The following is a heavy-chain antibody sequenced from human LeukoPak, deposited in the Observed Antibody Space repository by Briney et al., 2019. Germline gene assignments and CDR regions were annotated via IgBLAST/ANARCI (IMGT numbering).Heavy chain of an antibody. Sequence: GGSLRLSCAASGFPFSSSAMRWVRQAPGEGLVWVSAISNNGGYTYYADSVRGRFTISRDNSKSTLCLQMISLRAEDTAVYYCAKQLGYCSDGSCYFPYWGQGTLVTVSS. CDR1: GFPFSSSA. J-gene: IGHJ4*02. D-gene: IGHD2-15*01. CDR3: AKQLGYCSDGSCYFPY. CDR2: ISNNGGYT. V-gene: IGHV3-23*01.